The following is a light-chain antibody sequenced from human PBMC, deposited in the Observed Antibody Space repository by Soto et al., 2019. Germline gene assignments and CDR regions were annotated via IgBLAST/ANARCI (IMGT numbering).Light chain of an antibody. J-gene: IGKJ1*01. CDR3: QQYNSYWT. Sequence: DIQMTQSPSTLSASVGDRVTITCRASQSISSWLAWYQQKPGKAPKLLIYKASSLESGVPSRFSGSGSGTEFPLTISSLQPDDFAIYDCQQYNSYWTFGQGTKVEIK. CDR1: QSISSW. V-gene: IGKV1-5*03. CDR2: KAS.